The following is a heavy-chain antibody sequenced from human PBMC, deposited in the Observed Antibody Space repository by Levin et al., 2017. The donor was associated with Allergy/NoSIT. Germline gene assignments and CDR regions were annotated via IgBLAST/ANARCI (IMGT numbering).Heavy chain of an antibody. V-gene: IGHV3-7*01. D-gene: IGHD1-7*01. Sequence: PGGSLRLSCAASGFTFSSYWMSWVRQAPGKGLEWVANIKQDGSEKYYVDSVKGRFTISRDNAKNSLYLQMNSLRAEDTAVYYCARDELSGLELLDHDAFDIWGQGTMVTVSS. CDR3: ARDELSGLELLDHDAFDI. J-gene: IGHJ3*02. CDR1: GFTFSSYW. CDR2: IKQDGSEK.